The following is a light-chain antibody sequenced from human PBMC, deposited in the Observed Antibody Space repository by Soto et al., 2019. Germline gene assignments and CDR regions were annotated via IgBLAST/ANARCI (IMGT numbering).Light chain of an antibody. CDR2: EDN. J-gene: IGLJ2*01. Sequence: NFMLTQPHSVSESPGKTVTISCTRSSGSIAANFVQWYQQRPGSAPTTVIYEDNQRPSGVPDRFSGSIDISSNSASLTISGLKTEDEADYYCQSYDSSDHVVFGGGIKLTVL. CDR1: SGSIAANF. V-gene: IGLV6-57*04. CDR3: QSYDSSDHVV.